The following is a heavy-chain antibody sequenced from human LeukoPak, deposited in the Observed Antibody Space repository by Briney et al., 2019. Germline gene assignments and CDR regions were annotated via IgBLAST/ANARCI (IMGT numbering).Heavy chain of an antibody. D-gene: IGHD1-26*01. Sequence: GGSLRLSCAASGFSFSTYAMYWVRQAPGKGLECVALISYDGITTYYADSVKGRFTISTDTSKNTLFLQMNSLISEDTAVYYCANSRPWELLSAFQMWGQGTLVTVSS. CDR3: ANSRPWELLSAFQM. J-gene: IGHJ3*02. CDR1: GFSFSTYA. V-gene: IGHV3-30-3*01. CDR2: ISYDGITT.